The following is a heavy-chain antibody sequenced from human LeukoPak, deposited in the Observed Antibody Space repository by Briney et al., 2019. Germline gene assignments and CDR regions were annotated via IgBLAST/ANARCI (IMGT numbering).Heavy chain of an antibody. D-gene: IGHD2-15*01. J-gene: IGHJ4*02. Sequence: PGGSLRLPCAASGFTFSDSAMDWVRQAPGKGLEWVSLISHSGANTFYADSVKGRFSVSRDNSKNTMYLRMNSLRAEDTAVYYCAKDIEASIWGQGTLVAVSS. CDR1: GFTFSDSA. CDR3: AKDIEASI. V-gene: IGHV3-23*01. CDR2: ISHSGANT.